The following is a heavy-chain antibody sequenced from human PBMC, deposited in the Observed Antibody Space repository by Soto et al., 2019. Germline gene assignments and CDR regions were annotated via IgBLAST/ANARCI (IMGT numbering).Heavy chain of an antibody. D-gene: IGHD5-12*01. J-gene: IGHJ6*03. V-gene: IGHV3-66*01. CDR3: ARKGYGYYYYYYMDF. CDR2: IYSGGST. CDR1: GFTVSSNY. Sequence: LSCAASGFTVSSNYMSWVRQAPGKGLEWVSVIYSGGSTYYADSVKGRFTISRDNSKNTLYLQMNSLRAEDTAVYYCARKGYGYYYYYYMDFWGKGTTVTVSS.